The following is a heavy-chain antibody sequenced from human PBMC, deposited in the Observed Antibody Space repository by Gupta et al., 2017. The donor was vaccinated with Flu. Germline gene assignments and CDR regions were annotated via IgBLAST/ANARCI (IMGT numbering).Heavy chain of an antibody. CDR3: ARDLGSGTYGWFDP. Sequence: TYTIGWVRQAPGQGLEWMGGIIPIFGTANYAQKFQGRVTITADESTSTAYMDLSSLRSEDTAVYYCARDLGSGTYGWFDPWGQGTLVTVPS. CDR1: TYT. V-gene: IGHV1-69*01. J-gene: IGHJ5*02. D-gene: IGHD1-26*01. CDR2: IIPIFGTA.